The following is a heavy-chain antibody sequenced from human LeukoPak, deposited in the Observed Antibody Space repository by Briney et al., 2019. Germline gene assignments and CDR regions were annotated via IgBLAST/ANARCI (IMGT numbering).Heavy chain of an antibody. CDR1: GYSFTDYS. V-gene: IGHV1-18*01. D-gene: IGHD2/OR15-2a*01. Sequence: ASVKVSCTASGYSFTDYSINWEGLAPGQGLEWIGWIGGYSGHTQYAEKFQGRVIMATNTSTKTAYMELTNLRSDDTAVYYCARPANLYYSADAFALWGQGTLVTVSS. J-gene: IGHJ3*01. CDR2: IGGYSGHT. CDR3: ARPANLYYSADAFAL.